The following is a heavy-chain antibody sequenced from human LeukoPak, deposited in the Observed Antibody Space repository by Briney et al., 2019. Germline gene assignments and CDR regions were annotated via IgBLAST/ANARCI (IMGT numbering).Heavy chain of an antibody. CDR1: GFTFSSYS. CDR2: ISSSSSYI. D-gene: IGHD2-2*01. Sequence: GGSLRLSCAASGFTFSSYSMNWVRQAPGKGLEWVSSISSSSSYIYYADSVEGRFTISRDNAKNSLYLQMNSLRAEDTAVYYCARDGGYCSSTSCYSYYYYYMDVWGKGTTVTVSS. V-gene: IGHV3-21*01. J-gene: IGHJ6*03. CDR3: ARDGGYCSSTSCYSYYYYYMDV.